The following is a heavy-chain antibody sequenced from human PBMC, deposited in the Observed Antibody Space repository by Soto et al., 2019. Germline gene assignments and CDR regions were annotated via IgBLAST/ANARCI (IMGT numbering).Heavy chain of an antibody. J-gene: IGHJ4*02. CDR2: ISYDGNNK. D-gene: IGHD1-20*01. Sequence: QVQLVESGGGLVQPQRSLRLSCVGSGFTFSSYAMHWVRQAPGKGLEWVAVISYDGNNKYFTDSVKGRFTISRDNSNSTLYLQMNDLRPEDTAVYYCARESPPRYAWDDDREWPRIETPHDWGQGTLVTVSS. CDR1: GFTFSSYA. CDR3: ARESPPRYAWDDDREWPRIETPHD. V-gene: IGHV3-30-3*01.